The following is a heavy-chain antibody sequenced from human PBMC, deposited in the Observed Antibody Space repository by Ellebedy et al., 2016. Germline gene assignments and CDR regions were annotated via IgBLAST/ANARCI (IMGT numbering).Heavy chain of an antibody. CDR3: TRDKDLAVAVH. Sequence: GESLKISXTASGFTFGDYAMSWFRQAPGKGLEWVGFIRSKAYGGTTEYAASVKGRFTISRDDSKSIAYLQMNSLKTEDTAVYYCTRDKDLAVAVHWGQGTLVTVSS. CDR1: GFTFGDYA. D-gene: IGHD6-19*01. V-gene: IGHV3-49*03. CDR2: IRSKAYGGTT. J-gene: IGHJ4*02.